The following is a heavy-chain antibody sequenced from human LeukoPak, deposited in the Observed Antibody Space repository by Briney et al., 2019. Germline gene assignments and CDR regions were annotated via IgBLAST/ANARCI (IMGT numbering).Heavy chain of an antibody. CDR2: IYYRGST. CDR3: ARLPGYSGYVASFFFDY. Sequence: SETLSLTCTVSGGSISSYYWSWIRQPPGKGLEWIGYIYYRGSTNYNPSLKSRVTISVDTSKNQFSLKLSSVTAADTAVYYCARLPGYSGYVASFFFDYWGQGTLVTVSS. D-gene: IGHD5-12*01. CDR1: GGSISSYY. J-gene: IGHJ4*02. V-gene: IGHV4-59*08.